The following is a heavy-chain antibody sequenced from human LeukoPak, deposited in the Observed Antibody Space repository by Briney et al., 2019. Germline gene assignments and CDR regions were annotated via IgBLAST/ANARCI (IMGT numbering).Heavy chain of an antibody. Sequence: SETLSLTCSVSGVSISSLAWSWIRQPPGKGLEWIGCIYYTGSTNYNPYLKSRVTIFVDMSKTQFSLRLSSVTAADAAVYCCARHRAYSSSSPFDYWGQGTLVTVSS. CDR2: IYYTGST. D-gene: IGHD6-6*01. CDR1: GVSISSLA. J-gene: IGHJ4*02. V-gene: IGHV4-59*08. CDR3: ARHRAYSSSSPFDY.